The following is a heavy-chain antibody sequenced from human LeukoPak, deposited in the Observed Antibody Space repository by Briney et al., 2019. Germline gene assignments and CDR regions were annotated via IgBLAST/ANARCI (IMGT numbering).Heavy chain of an antibody. CDR1: GFTVSTNY. Sequence: GGSLRLSCAASGFTVSTNYMNWVRQAPGKGLEWVSVIYTGGTTYYAESVRGRFTISRDNPKNTIYLQMNSLRAEDTAVYYCARDPLYDFWSGYHLDWGQGTLVTVSS. V-gene: IGHV3-53*01. J-gene: IGHJ4*02. CDR2: IYTGGTT. CDR3: ARDPLYDFWSGYHLD. D-gene: IGHD3-3*01.